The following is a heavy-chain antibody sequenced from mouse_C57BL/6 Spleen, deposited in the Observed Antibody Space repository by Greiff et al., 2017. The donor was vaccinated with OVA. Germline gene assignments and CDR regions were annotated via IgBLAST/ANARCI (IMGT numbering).Heavy chain of an antibody. CDR1: GYTFTSYW. J-gene: IGHJ2*01. CDR3: ARIPNRGNYLDY. V-gene: IGHV1-52*01. Sequence: QVQLQQPGAELVRPGSSVKLSCKASGYTFTSYWMHWVKQRPIQGLEWIGNIDPSDSETHYNQKFKDKATLTVDKSSSTAYMQLSSLTSEDSAVYYWARIPNRGNYLDYWGQGTTLTVSS. CDR2: IDPSDSET.